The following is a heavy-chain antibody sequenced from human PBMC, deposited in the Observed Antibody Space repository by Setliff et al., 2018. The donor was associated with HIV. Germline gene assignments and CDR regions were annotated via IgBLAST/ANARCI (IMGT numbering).Heavy chain of an antibody. CDR1: GGTFSNYA. CDR2: LIPIVDIS. Sequence: SVKVSCKASGGTFSNYAFSWVRQAPGQGLEWMGGLIPIVDISKSTQKFRDRVSFTADESTKTAQMELSGLTFEDTAVYYCAKGPNFEDAFDIWGQGTVVTVSS. J-gene: IGHJ3*02. CDR3: AKGPNFEDAFDI. D-gene: IGHD2-8*01. V-gene: IGHV1-69*10.